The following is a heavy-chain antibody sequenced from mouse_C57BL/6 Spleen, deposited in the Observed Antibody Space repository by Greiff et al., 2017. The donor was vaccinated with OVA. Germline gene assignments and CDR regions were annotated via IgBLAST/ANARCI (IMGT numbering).Heavy chain of an antibody. J-gene: IGHJ3*01. D-gene: IGHD3-3*01. Sequence: QLQQPGAELVMPGASVKLSCKASGYTFTSYWMHWVKQRPGQGLEWIGEIDPSDSYTNYNQKFKGKSTLTVDKSSSTAYMQLSSLTSEDSAVYYCARKGTLAWFAYWGQGTLVTVSA. CDR3: ARKGTLAWFAY. CDR1: GYTFTSYW. CDR2: IDPSDSYT. V-gene: IGHV1-69*01.